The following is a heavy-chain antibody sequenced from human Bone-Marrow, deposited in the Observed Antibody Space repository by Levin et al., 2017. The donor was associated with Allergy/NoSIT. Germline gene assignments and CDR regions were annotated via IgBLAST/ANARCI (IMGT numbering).Heavy chain of an antibody. CDR3: VRRHGQGGVDDWFDP. CDR1: RFTFSNYR. J-gene: IGHJ5*02. Sequence: GESLKISCVASRFTFSNYRMYWVRQAPGKGLVWVSRITSDGTTTAYADSVKGRFTISRDNAKNTLYLEMNSLTDEDTAVYYCVRRHGQGGVDDWFDPWGLGTLVTVSS. V-gene: IGHV3-74*01. D-gene: IGHD3-16*01. CDR2: ITSDGTTT.